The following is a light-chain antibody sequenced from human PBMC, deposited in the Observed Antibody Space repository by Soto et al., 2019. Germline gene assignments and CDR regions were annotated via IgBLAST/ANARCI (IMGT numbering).Light chain of an antibody. CDR3: AAWDDTLNGFVV. CDR1: SSKIGSRP. Sequence: QSVLTQPPSASGTPGRRVTTSGSGTSSKIGSRPVNWYQQFPGTAPKLLIYKNSQRPSGVPDRFSGSKSGTSASLAISGFQSEDEADYYCAAWDDTLNGFVVFGGGTKLTVL. V-gene: IGLV1-44*01. J-gene: IGLJ2*01. CDR2: KNS.